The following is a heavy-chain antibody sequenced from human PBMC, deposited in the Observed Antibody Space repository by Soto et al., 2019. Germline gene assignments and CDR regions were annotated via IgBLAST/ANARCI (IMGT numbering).Heavy chain of an antibody. CDR2: INPNSGGT. CDR3: ARSPIYSGSYYGDSSGSAFDI. D-gene: IGHD1-26*01. V-gene: IGHV1-2*04. Sequence: ASVKVSCKASGYTFTGYYMHWVRQAPGQGLEWMGWINPNSGGTNYAQKFQGWVTMTRDTSISTAYMELSRLRSDDTAVYYCARSPIYSGSYYGDSSGSAFDIWGQGTMVTVSS. J-gene: IGHJ3*02. CDR1: GYTFTGYY.